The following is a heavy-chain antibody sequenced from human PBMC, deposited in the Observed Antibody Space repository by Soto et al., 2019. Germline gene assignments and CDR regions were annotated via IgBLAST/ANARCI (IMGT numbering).Heavy chain of an antibody. D-gene: IGHD4-17*01. Sequence: QVQLVESGGGVVQPGRSLRLSCAASGFTFTSHGMHWVRQAPGQGLEWVAVISYDGTYKYYAGPVKGRFTISRDSSKNTVDLHMNRLRAEDTAVYFCAKGFVDYGDYENFYYYGMDVWGQGTTVTVSS. V-gene: IGHV3-30*18. CDR3: AKGFVDYGDYENFYYYGMDV. CDR1: GFTFTSHG. CDR2: ISYDGTYK. J-gene: IGHJ6*02.